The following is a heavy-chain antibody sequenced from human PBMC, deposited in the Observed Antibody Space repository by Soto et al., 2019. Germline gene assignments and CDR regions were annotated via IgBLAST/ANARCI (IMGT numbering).Heavy chain of an antibody. J-gene: IGHJ5*02. CDR2: VYATGTT. D-gene: IGHD6-25*01. V-gene: IGHV4-4*07. CDR3: VSARSKSLRDWFDH. Sequence: SETLSLTCNVSGGSISKFYWAWIRKTAGNGLEWMGRVYATGTTDYNPSLRSRVAMSVDISKKTFSLRLRSVTGADSGVYYCVSARSKSLRDWFDHWGQGILVTVSS. CDR1: GGSISKFY.